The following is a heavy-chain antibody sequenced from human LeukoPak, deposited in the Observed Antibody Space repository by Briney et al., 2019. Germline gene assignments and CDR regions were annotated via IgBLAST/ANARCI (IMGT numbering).Heavy chain of an antibody. CDR3: ARDLRYREDSGHAFDI. CDR2: IYYSGST. Sequence: SETLSLTCTVSGGSISSGDYYWSWIRQPPGKGLEWIGYIYYSGSTYYNPPLKSRVTISVDTSKNQFSLKLSSVTAADTAVYYCARDLRYREDSGHAFDIWGQGTMVTVSS. V-gene: IGHV4-30-4*01. D-gene: IGHD5-12*01. CDR1: GGSISSGDYY. J-gene: IGHJ3*02.